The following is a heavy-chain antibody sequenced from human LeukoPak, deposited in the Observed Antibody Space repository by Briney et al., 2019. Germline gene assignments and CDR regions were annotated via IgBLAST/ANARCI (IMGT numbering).Heavy chain of an antibody. CDR3: ARDYGDYVADPLDY. V-gene: IGHV3-48*01. J-gene: IGHJ4*02. Sequence: PGGSLRLSCAASGFTFSSYSMNWVRHAPGKGLEWVSYISSSSSTIYYADSVKGRFTISRDNAKNSLYLQMNSLRAEDTAVYYCARDYGDYVADPLDYWGQGTLVTVSS. CDR2: ISSSSSTI. D-gene: IGHD4-17*01. CDR1: GFTFSSYS.